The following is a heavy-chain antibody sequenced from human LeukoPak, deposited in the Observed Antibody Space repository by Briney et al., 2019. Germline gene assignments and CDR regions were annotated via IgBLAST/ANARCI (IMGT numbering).Heavy chain of an antibody. CDR1: GFTFSSYS. CDR2: ISSSSSYI. D-gene: IGHD3-10*01. Sequence: GGSLRLSCAASGFTFSSYSMNWVRQAPGKGLEWVSSISSSSSYIYYADSVKGRFTISRDNAKNSLYLQMNSLRAEDTAVYYCARDGDCYGSGSYYNSYDYWGQGTLVTVSS. CDR3: ARDGDCYGSGSYYNSYDY. J-gene: IGHJ4*02. V-gene: IGHV3-21*01.